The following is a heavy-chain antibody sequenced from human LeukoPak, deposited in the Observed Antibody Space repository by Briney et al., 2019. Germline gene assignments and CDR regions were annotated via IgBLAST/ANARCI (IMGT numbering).Heavy chain of an antibody. Sequence: SQTLSLTCTVSGGSISSGGYYWSWIRQHPGKGLEWIGYIYYSGSTYYNPSLKSRVTISVDTSKNQFSLKLSSVTAADTAVYYCARGDSYYYYMDVWGKGTTVTVSS. CDR1: GGSISSGGYY. J-gene: IGHJ6*03. CDR3: ARGDSYYYYMDV. V-gene: IGHV4-31*03. CDR2: IYYSGST.